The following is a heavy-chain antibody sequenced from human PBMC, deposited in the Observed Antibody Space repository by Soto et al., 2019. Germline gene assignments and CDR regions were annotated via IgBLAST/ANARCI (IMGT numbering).Heavy chain of an antibody. CDR1: GLTFGSRA. J-gene: IGHJ4*02. Sequence: GGSLRLSCVASGLTFGSRAMSWGRQAPGEGLQWVSTITDTGGDAKYADAVRGRFVISRDNSKKTLYLQMTSLTAADSAMYFCARQGYCSTTACYAVDYWGQGTLVTVSS. CDR3: ARQGYCSTTACYAVDY. V-gene: IGHV3-23*01. CDR2: ITDTGGDA. D-gene: IGHD2-2*01.